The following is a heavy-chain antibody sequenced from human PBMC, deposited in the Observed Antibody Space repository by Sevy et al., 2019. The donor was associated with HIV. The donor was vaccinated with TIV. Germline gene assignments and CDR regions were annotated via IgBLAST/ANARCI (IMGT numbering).Heavy chain of an antibody. CDR1: GFTFSSYV. CDR2: IWYDGTIK. Sequence: GESLKISCAASGFTFSSYVMHWVRQAPGKGLEWVALIWYDGTIKYYAASVKGRFTISRDNSKDTLFLQMNSLTPEDTAVYYCARGGGYCGGDCYSIDYWGQGALVTVSS. V-gene: IGHV3-33*08. J-gene: IGHJ4*02. D-gene: IGHD2-21*02. CDR3: ARGGGYCGGDCYSIDY.